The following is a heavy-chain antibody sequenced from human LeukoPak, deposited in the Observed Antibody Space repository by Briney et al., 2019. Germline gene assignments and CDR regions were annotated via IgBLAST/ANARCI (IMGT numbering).Heavy chain of an antibody. V-gene: IGHV3-23*01. CDR1: GFTFSSYT. Sequence: GGSLRLSCAASGFTFSSYTMSWVRQAPGKGLEWVSAISGSRGTTYYADSVKGRFTISRDNSKNTLFLQMNSLRAEDTAVYYCAKAGYFDYWGQGTLVTVSS. J-gene: IGHJ4*02. CDR3: AKAGYFDY. CDR2: ISGSRGTT.